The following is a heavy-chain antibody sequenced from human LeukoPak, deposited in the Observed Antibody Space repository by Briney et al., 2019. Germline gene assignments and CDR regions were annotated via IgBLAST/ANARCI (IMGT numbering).Heavy chain of an antibody. CDR1: GFTFSSYG. CDR2: ISYDGTNK. Sequence: PGGSLRLSCAVSGFTFSSYGMHWVSQAPGKGLEWMAVISYDGTNKYYADSVKGRFTISRDNSKNTLYLQMNSLRAEDTAVYYCAKDLNYDFWSGLGNWGQGTLVTVSS. V-gene: IGHV3-30*18. D-gene: IGHD3-3*01. J-gene: IGHJ1*01. CDR3: AKDLNYDFWSGLGN.